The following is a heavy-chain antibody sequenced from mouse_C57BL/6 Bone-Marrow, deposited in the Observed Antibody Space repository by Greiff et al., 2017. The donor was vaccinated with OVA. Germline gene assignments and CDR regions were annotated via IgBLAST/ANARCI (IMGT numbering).Heavy chain of an antibody. J-gene: IGHJ2*01. D-gene: IGHD2-1*01. CDR2: INPYNGGT. V-gene: IGHV1-19*01. CDR1: GYTFTDYY. CDR3: ARNGNRARLDY. Sequence: EVKLMESGPVLVKPGASVKMSCKASGYTFTDYYMNWVKQSHGKSLEWIGVINPYNGGTSYNQKFKGKATLTVDKSSSTAYMELNSLTSEDSAVYYCARNGNRARLDYWGQGTTLTVSS.